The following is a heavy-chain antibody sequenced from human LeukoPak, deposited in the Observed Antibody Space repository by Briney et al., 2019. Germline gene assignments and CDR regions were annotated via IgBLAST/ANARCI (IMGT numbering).Heavy chain of an antibody. Sequence: GGSLRLSCAASGFTFSSYAVHWVRQAPGKGLEWVSSISSSSSYIYYADSVKGRLTISRDNAKNSLYLQMNSLRAEDTAVYYCARHLPFTIHPYFDYWGQGTLVTVSS. CDR2: ISSSSSYI. V-gene: IGHV3-21*01. J-gene: IGHJ4*02. CDR3: ARHLPFTIHPYFDY. CDR1: GFTFSSYA. D-gene: IGHD3-3*01.